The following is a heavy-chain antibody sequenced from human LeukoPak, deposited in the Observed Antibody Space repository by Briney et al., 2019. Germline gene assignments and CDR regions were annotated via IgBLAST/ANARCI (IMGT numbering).Heavy chain of an antibody. D-gene: IGHD6-13*01. V-gene: IGHV3-33*01. Sequence: GSLRLSCAASGFTFSSYGMHWVRQAPGKGLEWVAVIWYDGSNKYYADSVKGRFTISRDNSKNTLYLQMNSLRAEDTAVYYCARDLVRAAGTFDYWGQGTLVTVSS. CDR2: IWYDGSNK. CDR1: GFTFSSYG. CDR3: ARDLVRAAGTFDY. J-gene: IGHJ4*02.